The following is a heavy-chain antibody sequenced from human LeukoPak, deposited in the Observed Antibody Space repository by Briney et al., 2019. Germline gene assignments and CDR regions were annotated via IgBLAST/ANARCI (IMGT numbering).Heavy chain of an antibody. D-gene: IGHD2/OR15-2a*01. J-gene: IGHJ6*03. CDR1: GGSISRSGHY. V-gene: IGHV4-39*07. CDR3: ARAGFYASVNQYYYYYYMDV. Sequence: PSETLSLTCTVSGGSISRSGHYWGWIRQSPGKGLEWIGSIYYSGSTYSNPSLKSRVTISVDTSKNQFSLKLSSVTAADTAVYYCARAGFYASVNQYYYYYYMDVWGTGTTVTVSS. CDR2: IYYSGST.